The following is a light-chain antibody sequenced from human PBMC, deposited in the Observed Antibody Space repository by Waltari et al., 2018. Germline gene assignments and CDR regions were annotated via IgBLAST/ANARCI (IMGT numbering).Light chain of an antibody. CDR3: QQYYAAPYT. Sequence: DIVMTQSPDSLAVSLGGRATINCKSSRSVLDTSKNKNFLAWYQLKPGQSPKLLIYWASTREAGVPDRFSASLSGTDFTLTISSLQAGDVAIYSCQQYYAAPYTFGQGTKVEIK. CDR1: RSVLDTSKNKNF. CDR2: WAS. V-gene: IGKV4-1*01. J-gene: IGKJ2*01.